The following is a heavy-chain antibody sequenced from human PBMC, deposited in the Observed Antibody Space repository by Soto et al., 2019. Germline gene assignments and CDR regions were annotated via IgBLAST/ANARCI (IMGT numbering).Heavy chain of an antibody. CDR3: ANDGYCSSTSCYAVY. Sequence: EVQLLESGGGLVQPGGSLRLSCAASGFSFSSYAMSWVRQAPGKGLEWVSAISGSGGSTYYADSVKGRFTISRDNSKNTLYLQMNSLRAKDTAVYYCANDGYCSSTSCYAVYWGQGTLVTVSS. V-gene: IGHV3-23*01. CDR2: ISGSGGST. D-gene: IGHD2-2*03. J-gene: IGHJ4*02. CDR1: GFSFSSYA.